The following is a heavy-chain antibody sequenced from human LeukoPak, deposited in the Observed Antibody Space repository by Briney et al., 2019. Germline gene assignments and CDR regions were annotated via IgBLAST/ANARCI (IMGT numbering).Heavy chain of an antibody. V-gene: IGHV3-30*18. CDR3: AKSRNYYDSSGYDY. J-gene: IGHJ4*02. CDR2: ISYDGSDR. Sequence: PGGSLRLSCAASGFTFSDYAMHWVRQAPGKGLDWVALISYDGSDRYYADSVKGRFTISRDNSKNTLYLQMNSLRAEDTAVYYCAKSRNYYDSSGYDYWGQGTLVTVSS. D-gene: IGHD3-22*01. CDR1: GFTFSDYA.